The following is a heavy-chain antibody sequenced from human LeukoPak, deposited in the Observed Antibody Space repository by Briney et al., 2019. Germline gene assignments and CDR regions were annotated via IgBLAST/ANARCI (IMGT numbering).Heavy chain of an antibody. CDR2: INPSGGST. D-gene: IGHD3-22*01. V-gene: IGHV1-46*01. CDR3: ARAGKTYYYDSSTLDY. CDR1: GYTFTSYY. J-gene: IGHJ4*02. Sequence: GASVKVSCKASGYTFTSYYMHWARQAPGQGLEWMGIINPSGGSTSYAQKFQGRVTMTRDTSTSTVYMELSSLRSEDTAVYYCARAGKTYYYDSSTLDYWGQGTLVTVSS.